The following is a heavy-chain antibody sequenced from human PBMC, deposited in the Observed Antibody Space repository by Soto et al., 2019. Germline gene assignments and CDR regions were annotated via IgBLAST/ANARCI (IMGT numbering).Heavy chain of an antibody. V-gene: IGHV4-34*01. CDR1: GGSFSGYY. Sequence: SETLSLTCAVYGGSFSGYYWSWIRQPPGKGLEWIGEINHSGSTNYNPSLKSRVTISVDTSKNQFSLKLSSVTAADTAVYYCARGRIAAAGPGSDAFDIWGQGTMVTVSS. J-gene: IGHJ3*02. D-gene: IGHD6-13*01. CDR2: INHSGST. CDR3: ARGRIAAAGPGSDAFDI.